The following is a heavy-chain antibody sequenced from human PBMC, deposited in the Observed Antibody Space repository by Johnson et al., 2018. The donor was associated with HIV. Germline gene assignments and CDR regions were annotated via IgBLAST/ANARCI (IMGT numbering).Heavy chain of an antibody. CDR1: GFTFNSYA. Sequence: QVQLVESGGGVVQPGRSLRLSCAASGFTFNSYAMHWVRQAPGKGLEWVAVISYDGSNKYYADSVKGRFTISRDNSKNSLYLQMNSLRADDTAVYYCARGGSDVFDIWGRGTMVTVSS. CDR3: ARGGSDVFDI. CDR2: ISYDGSNK. D-gene: IGHD3-16*01. J-gene: IGHJ3*02. V-gene: IGHV3-30*04.